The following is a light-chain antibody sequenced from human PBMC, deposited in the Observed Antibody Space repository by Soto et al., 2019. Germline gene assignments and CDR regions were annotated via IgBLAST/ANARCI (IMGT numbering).Light chain of an antibody. CDR2: DVS. CDR3: SSYTSSSPLYV. J-gene: IGLJ1*01. V-gene: IGLV2-14*01. CDR1: SGDVGGYIY. Sequence: QSVLTQPASVSGSPGQSITISCAGTSGDVGGYIYVSWYQQHPGKAPKLMIYDVSNRPSGVSNRFSGSKSGNTASLTISGLQAEDGADYYCSSYTSSSPLYVFGTGTKLTVL.